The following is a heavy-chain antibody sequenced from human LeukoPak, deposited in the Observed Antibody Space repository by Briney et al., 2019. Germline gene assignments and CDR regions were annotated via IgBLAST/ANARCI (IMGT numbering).Heavy chain of an antibody. D-gene: IGHD3-22*01. CDR3: ARDADYYVSGYYFDY. Sequence: SETLSLTCTVSGGSFNNYYWSWIRQPPRKGLEWIGYIYYSGSTNYNPSHKSRVTISVDTSKNQFSLKLNSVTAADTAVYYCARDADYYVSGYYFDYWGQGSLVTVSS. CDR2: IYYSGST. J-gene: IGHJ4*02. V-gene: IGHV4-59*01. CDR1: GGSFNNYY.